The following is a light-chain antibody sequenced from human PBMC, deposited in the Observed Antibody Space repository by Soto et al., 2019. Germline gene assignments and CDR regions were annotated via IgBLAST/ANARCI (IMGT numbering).Light chain of an antibody. J-gene: IGKJ5*01. CDR1: QGIKNW. V-gene: IGKV1-12*01. CDR2: TAS. CDR3: QQDASSPIT. Sequence: DIHXTQSRCDVSALMGETVTINCRASQGIKNWLAWYQQTPGKAXNXXXYTASSLQSGVPSRFSGSGSGTDFTLTIISLQPEDFATYYCQQDASSPITVGHGTLLEI.